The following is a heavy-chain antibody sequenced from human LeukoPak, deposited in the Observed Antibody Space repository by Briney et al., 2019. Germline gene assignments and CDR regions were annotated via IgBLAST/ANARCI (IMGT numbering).Heavy chain of an antibody. CDR3: ARDFGGDSDDY. CDR2: IKQDGSER. V-gene: IGHV3-7*01. CDR1: GFTFSSYW. J-gene: IGHJ4*02. D-gene: IGHD2-21*02. Sequence: GGSLRLSCAASGFTFSSYWMSWVRQAPGKGLEWVANIKQDGSERYYVDSVKGRFTISRDNAKNSLYLQMNSLRAEDTAVYYCARDFGGDSDDYWGQGTLVTVSS.